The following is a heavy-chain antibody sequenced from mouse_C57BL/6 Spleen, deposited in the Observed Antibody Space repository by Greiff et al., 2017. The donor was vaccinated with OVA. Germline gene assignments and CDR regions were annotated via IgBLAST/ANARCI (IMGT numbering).Heavy chain of an antibody. Sequence: VHLVESGPELVKPGASVKLSCKASGYTFTSYDINWVKQRPGQGLEWIGWIYPRDGSTKYNEKFKGKATLTVDTSSSTAYMELHSLTSEDSAVYFCARDTSYYYGSSSYFDYWGQGTTLTVSS. CDR2: IYPRDGST. CDR1: GYTFTSYD. V-gene: IGHV1-85*01. J-gene: IGHJ2*01. CDR3: ARDTSYYYGSSSYFDY. D-gene: IGHD1-1*01.